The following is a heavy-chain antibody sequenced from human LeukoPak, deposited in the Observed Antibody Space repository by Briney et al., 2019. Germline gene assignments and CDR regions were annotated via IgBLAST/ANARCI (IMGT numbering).Heavy chain of an antibody. J-gene: IGHJ4*02. CDR2: IDWDDDK. CDR1: GFSLSTSGMC. V-gene: IGHV2-70*11. Sequence: SGPALVKPTQTLTLTCTLSGFSLSTSGMCVSWIRQPPGKALEWLARIDWDDDKYYSTSLETRLTISKDTSKNQVVLTMTNMDPVDTATYYCARLSMVRGVLDYWGQGTLVTVSS. D-gene: IGHD3-10*01. CDR3: ARLSMVRGVLDY.